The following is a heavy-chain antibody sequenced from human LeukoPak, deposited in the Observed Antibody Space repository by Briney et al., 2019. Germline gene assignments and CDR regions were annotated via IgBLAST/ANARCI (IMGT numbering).Heavy chain of an antibody. J-gene: IGHJ4*02. V-gene: IGHV3-30*02. CDR3: AKDIGSYYDY. Sequence: GGSLRLSCAASGFTFSSYGMHWVRQAPGKGLEWVAFIRYDGTNKYYADSVKGRFTISRDNSKNTLYLEMNSLRAEDTAVYYCAKDIGSYYDYWGQGILVTVSS. CDR1: GFTFSSYG. CDR2: IRYDGTNK. D-gene: IGHD3-10*01.